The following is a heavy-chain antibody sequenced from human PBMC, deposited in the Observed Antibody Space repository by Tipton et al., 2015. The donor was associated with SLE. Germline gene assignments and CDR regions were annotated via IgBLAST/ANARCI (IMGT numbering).Heavy chain of an antibody. V-gene: IGHV4-59*12. Sequence: TLSLTCTVSGGSISSYYWSWIRQPPGKGLEWIGYIYYSGSTNYNPSLKSRVTISVDTSKNQFSLKLSSVTAADTAVYYCAREALGVNDYWGQGTLVTVSS. CDR2: IYYSGST. CDR3: AREALGVNDY. CDR1: GGSISSYY. J-gene: IGHJ4*02. D-gene: IGHD3-10*01.